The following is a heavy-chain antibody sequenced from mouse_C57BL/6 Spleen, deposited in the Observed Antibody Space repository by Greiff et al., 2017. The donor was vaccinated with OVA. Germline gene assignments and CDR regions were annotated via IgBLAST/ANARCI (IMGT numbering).Heavy chain of an antibody. D-gene: IGHD2-5*01. CDR3: ARSGYSNYVGFAY. Sequence: QVQLQQSGAELVKPGASVKISCKASGYAFSSYWMNWVKQRPGKGLEWIGQIYPGDGDTNYNGKFKGKATLTADKSSSTAYMQLSSLTSEDSAVYFCARSGYSNYVGFAYWGQGTLVTVSA. CDR1: GYAFSSYW. V-gene: IGHV1-80*01. CDR2: IYPGDGDT. J-gene: IGHJ3*01.